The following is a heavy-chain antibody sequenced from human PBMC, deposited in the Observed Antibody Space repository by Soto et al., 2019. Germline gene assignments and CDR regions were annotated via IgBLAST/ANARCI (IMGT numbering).Heavy chain of an antibody. Sequence: QVQLVQSGAEVKKPGASVKVSCKASGYTFTSYGFSWVRQAPGQGLEWMGWISAYNGNTNYAQKLQCRVTMTTDTSTSTAYMERRSLRSDNTSVYYCARDGVDTATGYYYGMDVWGKGTTVTVSS. D-gene: IGHD5-18*01. CDR3: ARDGVDTATGYYYGMDV. CDR1: GYTFTSYG. V-gene: IGHV1-18*01. J-gene: IGHJ6*04. CDR2: ISAYNGNT.